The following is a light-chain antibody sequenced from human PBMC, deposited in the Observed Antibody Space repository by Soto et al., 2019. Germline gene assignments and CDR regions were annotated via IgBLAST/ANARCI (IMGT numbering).Light chain of an antibody. CDR1: QSVRSN. Sequence: EIVMTQTPATLSVSPGDRVTLSCRASQSVRSNSAWYQQKPGQAPRLLIYDISARATGIPTRFSGSGSGTEFTLTISSLQSEDFAVYYCQQYNDWPLTFGGGTKVDIK. V-gene: IGKV3D-15*01. CDR3: QQYNDWPLT. CDR2: DIS. J-gene: IGKJ4*01.